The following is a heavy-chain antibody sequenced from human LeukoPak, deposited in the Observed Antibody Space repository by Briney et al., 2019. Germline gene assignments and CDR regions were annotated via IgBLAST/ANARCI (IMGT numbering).Heavy chain of an antibody. CDR3: ASGRDIAVAGPGGYFDY. Sequence: PGKSLRLSCAPSGFTFSDYHMNWIRQAPGKGLEWVSFISPGGDDIYSADSVKGRFTISRDNAKNSLYLQMNSLTAEDTAVYYCASGRDIAVAGPGGYFDYWGQGTLVTVSS. CDR1: GFTFSDYH. D-gene: IGHD6-19*01. V-gene: IGHV3-11*01. J-gene: IGHJ4*02. CDR2: ISPGGDDI.